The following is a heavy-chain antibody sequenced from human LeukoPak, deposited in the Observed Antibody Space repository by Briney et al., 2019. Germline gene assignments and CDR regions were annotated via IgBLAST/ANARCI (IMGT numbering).Heavy chain of an antibody. CDR2: ISSSSSYI. J-gene: IGHJ6*02. CDR3: ARDLEVVVAAKGMDV. D-gene: IGHD2-15*01. Sequence: GGSLRLSCAASGFTFSSYSMNWVRQAPGKGLEWVSSISSSSSYIYYADSVKGRFTISRDNAKNSLYLQMNSLRAEDTAVYYCARDLEVVVAAKGMDVWGQGTTVTVSS. CDR1: GFTFSSYS. V-gene: IGHV3-21*01.